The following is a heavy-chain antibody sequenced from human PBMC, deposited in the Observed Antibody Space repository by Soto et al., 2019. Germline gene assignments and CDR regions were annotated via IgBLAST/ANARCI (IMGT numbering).Heavy chain of an antibody. V-gene: IGHV3-21*01. CDR1: GFTFSSYS. CDR2: ISSSSSYI. D-gene: IGHD2-15*01. J-gene: IGHJ6*02. CDR3: AGAGGNGFYDAFWAYDYYGMDV. Sequence: EVQLVESGGGLVKPGGSLRLSCAASGFTFSSYSMNWVRQAPGKRLGWVSSISSSSSYIYYADSVKGPFTNSRDNAKLLFYLQRNSLCAEDMAGYCCAGAGGNGFYDAFWAYDYYGMDVWGQGTTVTVSS.